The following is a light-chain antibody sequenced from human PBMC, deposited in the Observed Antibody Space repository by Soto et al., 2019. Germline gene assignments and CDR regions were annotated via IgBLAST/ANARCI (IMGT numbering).Light chain of an antibody. V-gene: IGKV3-15*01. J-gene: IGKJ5*01. CDR3: QQYGSNWPIT. Sequence: EIVMTQSPATLSVSPWERATLSCRASQSVSSNLAWYQQKPGQAPRLLIYGASTRATGIPARFSGSGSGTDFTLTISRLEPEDFSVYYCQQYGSNWPITFGQGTRLEIK. CDR1: QSVSSN. CDR2: GAS.